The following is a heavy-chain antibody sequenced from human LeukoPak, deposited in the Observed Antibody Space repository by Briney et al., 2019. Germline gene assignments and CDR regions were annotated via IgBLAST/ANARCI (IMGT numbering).Heavy chain of an antibody. J-gene: IGHJ3*02. V-gene: IGHV4-31*03. CDR3: ARLSYYDSSGYYSTAFDI. CDR2: IYYSGST. D-gene: IGHD3-22*01. Sequence: SETLSLTCTVSGGSISSGGYYWSWIRQHPGKGLEWIGYIYYSGSTYYNPSLKSRVTISVDTSKNQFSLKLSSVTAADTAVYYCARLSYYDSSGYYSTAFDIWGQGTMVTVSS. CDR1: GGSISSGGYY.